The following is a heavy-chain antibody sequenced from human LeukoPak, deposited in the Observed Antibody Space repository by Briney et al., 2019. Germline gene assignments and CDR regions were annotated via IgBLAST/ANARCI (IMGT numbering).Heavy chain of an antibody. CDR1: GFTFSSYG. J-gene: IGHJ4*02. CDR2: IWYDGSNK. Sequence: GGSLRLSCAASGFTFSSYGMHWVRQAPGKGPEWVAVIWYDGSNKYYADSVKGRFTISRDNSKNTLYLQMNSLRAEDTAVYYCAKPGSHYYGSGSYFDYWGQGTLVTVSS. D-gene: IGHD3-10*01. CDR3: AKPGSHYYGSGSYFDY. V-gene: IGHV3-33*08.